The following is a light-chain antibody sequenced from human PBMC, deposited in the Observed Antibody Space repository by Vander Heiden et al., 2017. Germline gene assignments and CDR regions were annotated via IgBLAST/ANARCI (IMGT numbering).Light chain of an antibody. J-gene: IGKJ1*01. CDR3: QQDNSYSGT. Sequence: DIQMTQSPSTLSASVGDRVTITCRASQSISSWLAWYQQKPGKAPKLLIYKASSLESGVPSRFSGSGSGTEFTLTIISLQPDDLATYYCQQDNSYSGTFGQGTKVXIK. CDR2: KAS. CDR1: QSISSW. V-gene: IGKV1-5*03.